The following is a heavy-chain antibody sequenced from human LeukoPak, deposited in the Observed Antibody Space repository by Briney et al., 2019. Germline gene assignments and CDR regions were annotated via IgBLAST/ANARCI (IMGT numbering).Heavy chain of an antibody. D-gene: IGHD5-18*01. CDR1: GGTFSSYA. J-gene: IGHJ4*02. Sequence: ASVKVSCEASGGTFSSYAISWVRQAPGQGLEWMGGIIPIFGTANYAQKFQGRVTITADESTSTAYMELSSLRSEDTAVYYCARTRGYSYGWFYWGQGTLVTVSS. V-gene: IGHV1-69*13. CDR3: ARTRGYSYGWFY. CDR2: IIPIFGTA.